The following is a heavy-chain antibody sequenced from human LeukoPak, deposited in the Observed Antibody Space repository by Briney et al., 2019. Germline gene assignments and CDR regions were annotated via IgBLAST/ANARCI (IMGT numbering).Heavy chain of an antibody. V-gene: IGHV5-51*01. CDR2: IYPGDSDT. J-gene: IGHJ4*02. D-gene: IGHD1-26*01. Sequence: GESLKISCKGSGYSFTSYWIGWVRQMPGKGLEWMGIIYPGDSDTRYSPSFQGQVTISADKSITTAYLQWNSLKASDTAMYYCARHTVEWELWHWGQGTLVTVSS. CDR3: ARHTVEWELWH. CDR1: GYSFTSYW.